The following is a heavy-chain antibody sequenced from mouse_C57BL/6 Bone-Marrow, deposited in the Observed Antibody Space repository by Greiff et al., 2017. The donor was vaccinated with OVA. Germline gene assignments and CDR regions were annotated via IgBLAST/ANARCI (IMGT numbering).Heavy chain of an antibody. CDR2: INPRRGYT. Sequence: VQLQESGAELAKPGASVKLSCKASGYTFTSYWMHWVKQRPGQGLEWIGYINPRRGYTKYNQKFKDKATLTAEKSSSKAYMQLISLPYEDSAVYYCARPLRLAWFAYWGQGTLVTVSA. D-gene: IGHD1-2*01. CDR1: GYTFTSYW. J-gene: IGHJ3*01. CDR3: ARPLRLAWFAY. V-gene: IGHV1-7*01.